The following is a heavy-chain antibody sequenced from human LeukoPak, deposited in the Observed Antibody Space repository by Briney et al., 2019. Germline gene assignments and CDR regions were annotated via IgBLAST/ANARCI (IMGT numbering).Heavy chain of an antibody. J-gene: IGHJ4*02. CDR3: ARDSPRTGGGGSHFDY. V-gene: IGHV3-74*01. Sequence: GGSLRLSCAASGFTFSSYWMHWVRQAPGKGLVWASRINTDGSRTDYADSVKGRFTISRDNAKNTLYLQMNGLRPEDTAVYYCARDSPRTGGGGSHFDYWGQGTLVTVSS. CDR2: INTDGSRT. CDR1: GFTFSSYW. D-gene: IGHD1-1*01.